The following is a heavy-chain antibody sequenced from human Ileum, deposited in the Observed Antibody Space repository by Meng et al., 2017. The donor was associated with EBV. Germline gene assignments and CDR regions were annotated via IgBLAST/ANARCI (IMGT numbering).Heavy chain of an antibody. CDR1: GFAFSNAW. CDR2: IKSATVGGTT. J-gene: IGHJ5*02. CDR3: VSSWSDP. V-gene: IGHV3-15*01. Sequence: AHLGESGVGLVKPGGSLGLFCAASGFAFSNAWMSWVRQAPGKGLEWVARIKSATVGGTTDYAAAVKGRFTISRDDSKNMVFLQMNSLKTEDTAVYYCVSSWSDPWGQGTLVTVSS.